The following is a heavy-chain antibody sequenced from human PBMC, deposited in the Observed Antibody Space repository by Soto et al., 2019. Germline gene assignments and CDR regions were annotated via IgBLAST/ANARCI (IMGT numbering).Heavy chain of an antibody. Sequence: EVHLSESGGGPVQPGGSLRLSCAASGVTFGNHAMSWVRQAPGRGLEWVSAISNSGGETYYADSVKGRFTISRDNSQNTLVLQMNSLRAEDTAVYYCAKGSAPNPPSFFDPWGQGTLVTVSS. CDR3: AKGSAPNPPSFFDP. CDR1: GVTFGNHA. D-gene: IGHD2-2*01. V-gene: IGHV3-23*01. CDR2: ISNSGGET. J-gene: IGHJ5*02.